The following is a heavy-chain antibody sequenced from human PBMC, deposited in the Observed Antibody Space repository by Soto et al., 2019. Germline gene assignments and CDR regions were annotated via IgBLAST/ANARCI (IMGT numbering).Heavy chain of an antibody. D-gene: IGHD2-15*01. CDR1: GGSFSGYY. CDR2: INHSGGT. V-gene: IGHV4-34*01. CDR3: VRDMQLWRLDS. Sequence: SETLSLTCAVYGGSFSGYYWSWIRQPPGKGLEWIGEINHSGGTNYNPSLKSRVTISVDTSKNQFSLKLSSVTAADTAVYYCVRDMQLWRLDSWGQGTLVTVSS. J-gene: IGHJ4*02.